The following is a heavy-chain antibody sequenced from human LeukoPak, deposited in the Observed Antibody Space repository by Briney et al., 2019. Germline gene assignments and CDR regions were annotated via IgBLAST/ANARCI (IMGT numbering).Heavy chain of an antibody. CDR2: IYYSGST. J-gene: IGHJ6*02. CDR1: GGSISSYY. Sequence: SETLSLTCTVSGGSISSYYWSWIRQPPGKGLEWIGYIYYSGSTNYNPSLKSRVTISVDTSKNQFSLKLSSVTAVDTAVYYCATGYCSSTSCYGTHYYGMDIWGQGTTVTVSS. D-gene: IGHD2-2*01. CDR3: ATGYCSSTSCYGTHYYGMDI. V-gene: IGHV4-59*01.